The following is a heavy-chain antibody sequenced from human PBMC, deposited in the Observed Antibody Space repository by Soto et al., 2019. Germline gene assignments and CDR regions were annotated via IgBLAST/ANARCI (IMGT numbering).Heavy chain of an antibody. V-gene: IGHV1-58*01. Sequence: QMQLVQSGPEVKKPGTSVKVSCKASGFTFTRSAVQWVRQARGQRPEWIGWIVVGSGNTNYAQKFQERVTITRDMSTSTAYMELSSLRSEDTAVYYCAAFATTGDAFDVWDQGTMVTVSS. J-gene: IGHJ3*01. CDR1: GFTFTRSA. D-gene: IGHD4-17*01. CDR3: AAFATTGDAFDV. CDR2: IVVGSGNT.